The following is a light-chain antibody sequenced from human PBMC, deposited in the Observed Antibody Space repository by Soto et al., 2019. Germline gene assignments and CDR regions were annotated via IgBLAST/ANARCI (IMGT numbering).Light chain of an antibody. CDR3: QQYSSYSPLT. V-gene: IGKV1-5*01. J-gene: IGKJ4*01. CDR2: DAY. CDR1: QSISSW. Sequence: DIQMTQSPSTLSASVGDRVTITCRASQSISSWLDWYQQKPGKAPKLLIYDAYSLESGTPSRFSGRRSGTEFTLTIASVQHEDFATYYCQQYSSYSPLTFGGGTKVEIK.